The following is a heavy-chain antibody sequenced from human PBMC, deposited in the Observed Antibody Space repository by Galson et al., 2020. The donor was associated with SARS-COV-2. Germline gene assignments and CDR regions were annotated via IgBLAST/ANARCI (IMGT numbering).Heavy chain of an antibody. Sequence: SETLSLTCNVSGVSITSYNYFWGWIRQPPGQGLEWIATLYSDGYSYYDPSLRGRVSISIDTSKNQLSLELKSVTAADTATYYCVRDRSGARWTPDAFNAWGQGTMVTVSS. CDR3: VRDRSGARWTPDAFNA. V-gene: IGHV4-39*07. CDR2: LYSDGYS. CDR1: GVSITSYNYF. D-gene: IGHD1-26*01. J-gene: IGHJ3*01.